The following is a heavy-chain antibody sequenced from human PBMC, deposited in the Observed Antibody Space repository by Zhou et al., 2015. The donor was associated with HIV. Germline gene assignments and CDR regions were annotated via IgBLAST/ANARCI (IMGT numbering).Heavy chain of an antibody. CDR2: IIPILGIA. Sequence: QVQLVQSGAEVKKPGSSVKVSCKASGGTFSSYTISWVRQAPGQGLEWMGRIIPILGIANYAQKFQGRVTITADKSTSTAYMELSSLRSEDTAVYYCARDHRGRDGYNSGDAFDIWGQGTMVTVSS. V-gene: IGHV1-69*08. CDR1: GGTFSSYT. J-gene: IGHJ3*02. CDR3: ARDHRGRDGYNSGDAFDI. D-gene: IGHD5-24*01.